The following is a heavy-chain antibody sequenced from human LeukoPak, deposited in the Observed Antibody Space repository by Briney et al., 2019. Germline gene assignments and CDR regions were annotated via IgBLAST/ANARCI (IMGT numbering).Heavy chain of an antibody. D-gene: IGHD2-2*01. V-gene: IGHV3-23*01. CDR2: ISGSGIDA. CDR3: ASLLGPAARMFSWFDP. J-gene: IGHJ5*02. CDR1: GFPLSTYV. Sequence: GSLSLPCPPPGFPLSTYVLSGVRQAPDTGLKRLTGISGSGIDAHYADSVKGRFTISGDNSKTTLYLQMNSLRAKDPAVYYCASLLGPAARMFSWFDPWGEGTLVTVSS.